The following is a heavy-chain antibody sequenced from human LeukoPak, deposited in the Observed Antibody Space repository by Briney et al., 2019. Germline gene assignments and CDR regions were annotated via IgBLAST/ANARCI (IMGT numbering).Heavy chain of an antibody. V-gene: IGHV3-74*01. Sequence: GRSLRLSCAASGFTFSSYWMHWVRQVPGKGLVWVARINPGGSSITYADSVKGRFTFSRDNAKNTLYLQMDSLRAEDTGVYYCARGNQADDYWGQGTLVTVSS. CDR2: INPGGSSI. D-gene: IGHD1-14*01. CDR3: ARGNQADDY. J-gene: IGHJ4*02. CDR1: GFTFSSYW.